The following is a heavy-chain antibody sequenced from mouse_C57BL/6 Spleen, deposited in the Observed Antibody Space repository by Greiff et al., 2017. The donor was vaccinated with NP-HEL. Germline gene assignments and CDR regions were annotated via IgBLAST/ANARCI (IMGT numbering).Heavy chain of an antibody. V-gene: IGHV1-19*01. CDR2: INPYNGGP. CDR1: GYTFTDYY. D-gene: IGHD1-1*01. CDR3: ARSGYGSSYRYFDV. J-gene: IGHJ1*03. Sequence: VQLQQSGPVLVKPGASVKLSCKASGYTFTDYYMNWVKQSHGKSLEWIGVINPYNGGPSYNQKFKGKATLTVDKSSSTAYMELNSLTSEDSAVYYCARSGYGSSYRYFDVWGTGTTVTVSS.